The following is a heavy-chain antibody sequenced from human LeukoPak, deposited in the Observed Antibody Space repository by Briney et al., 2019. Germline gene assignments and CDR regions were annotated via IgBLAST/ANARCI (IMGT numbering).Heavy chain of an antibody. J-gene: IGHJ4*02. Sequence: SETLSLTCAVSGYSISSGYYWGWIRQPPGKGLEWVGSIFHSGSTYYNPSLKSRATISVDASKKPFSLKLTSVTAADTAVYYCARDLQWEIPMWGQGTLVTVSS. CDR3: ARDLQWEIPM. V-gene: IGHV4-38-2*02. CDR2: IFHSGST. D-gene: IGHD1-26*01. CDR1: GYSISSGYY.